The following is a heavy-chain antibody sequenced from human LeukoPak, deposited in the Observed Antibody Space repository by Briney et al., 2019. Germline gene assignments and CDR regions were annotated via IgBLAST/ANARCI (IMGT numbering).Heavy chain of an antibody. CDR1: GFTFSSYS. CDR2: ISSSSSYI. J-gene: IGHJ4*02. CDR3: ARVGVGYYFDY. V-gene: IGHV3-21*01. Sequence: GGSLRLSCAASGFTFSSYSMNWVRQAPGKGLEWVSSISSSSSYIYYADSVKGRFTISRDNAKNSLYLQMNSLRAEDTAVYYCARVGVGYYFDYWGQGTLVTVSS. D-gene: IGHD1-26*01.